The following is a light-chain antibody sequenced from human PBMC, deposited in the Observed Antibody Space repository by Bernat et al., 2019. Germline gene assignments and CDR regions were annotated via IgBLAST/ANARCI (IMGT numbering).Light chain of an antibody. CDR2: WAS. V-gene: IGKV4-1*01. J-gene: IGKJ1*01. Sequence: DFVMTQSPDSLAVSLGERATINCKSSQSLLHSPNSKNYLAWHQQKPGQPPKLLIYWASTRDSGVPDRFSGSGSGTDFTLTISSLQAEDVAVYYCQQYYSAPWTFGKGTKVEIK. CDR1: QSLLHSPNSKNY. CDR3: QQYYSAPWT.